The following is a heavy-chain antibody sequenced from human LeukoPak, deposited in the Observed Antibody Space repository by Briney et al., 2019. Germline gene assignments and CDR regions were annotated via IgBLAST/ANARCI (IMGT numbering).Heavy chain of an antibody. CDR1: GFTFSSYG. CDR3: ARGDDILTGSTKPFDY. J-gene: IGHJ4*02. D-gene: IGHD3-9*01. V-gene: IGHV3-30*02. Sequence: PGGSLRLSCAASGFTFSSYGMHWVRQAPGKGLEWVAFIRYDGSNKYYADSVKGRFTISRDNSKNTLYLQMNSLRAEDTAFYYCARGDDILTGSTKPFDYWGQGTLVTVSS. CDR2: IRYDGSNK.